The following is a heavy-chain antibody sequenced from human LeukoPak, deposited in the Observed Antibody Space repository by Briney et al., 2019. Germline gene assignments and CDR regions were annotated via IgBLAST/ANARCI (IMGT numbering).Heavy chain of an antibody. CDR1: GFTFSSYA. D-gene: IGHD1-26*01. V-gene: IGHV3-30*04. J-gene: IGHJ4*02. CDR2: ISYDGSNK. Sequence: PGRSLRLSCAASGFTFSSYAMHWVRQAPGKGLEWVAVISYDGSNKYYADSVKGRFTISRDNSKNTLYLQMNSLRAEDTAVYYCAITVGATPFDYWGQETLVTVSS. CDR3: AITVGATPFDY.